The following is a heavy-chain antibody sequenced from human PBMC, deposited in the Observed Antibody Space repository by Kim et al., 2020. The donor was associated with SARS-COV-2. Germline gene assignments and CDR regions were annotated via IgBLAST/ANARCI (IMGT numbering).Heavy chain of an antibody. CDR2: ISSSSSTI. V-gene: IGHV3-48*04. J-gene: IGHJ6*02. D-gene: IGHD3-10*01. CDR1: GFTFSSYS. CDR3: ARDCGSGSYCYYYGMDV. Sequence: GGSLRLSCAASGFTFSSYSMNWVRQAPGKGLEWVSYISSSSSTIYYADSVKGRFTISRDNAKNSLYLQMNSLRAEDTAVYYCARDCGSGSYCYYYGMDVWGQGTTVTVSS.